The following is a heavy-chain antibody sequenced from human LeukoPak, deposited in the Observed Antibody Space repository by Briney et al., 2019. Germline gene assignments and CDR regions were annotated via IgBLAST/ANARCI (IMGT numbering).Heavy chain of an antibody. V-gene: IGHV3-48*03. J-gene: IGHJ4*02. CDR2: ISGSGTTI. CDR1: GFTFSRYE. D-gene: IGHD3-10*01. Sequence: PGGSLRLSCAASGFTFSRYEMNWVRQAPGKGPEWVSYISGSGTTIYYADSVKGRFTMSRDNAKNSVYLQMGSLRTEDTALYYCAKGKNTGSYLSHVDYWGQGTLVTVSS. CDR3: AKGKNTGSYLSHVDY.